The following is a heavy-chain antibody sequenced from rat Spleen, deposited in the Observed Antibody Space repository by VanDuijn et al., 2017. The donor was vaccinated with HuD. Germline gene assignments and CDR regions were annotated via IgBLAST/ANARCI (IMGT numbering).Heavy chain of an antibody. J-gene: IGHJ2*01. V-gene: IGHV5-22*01. CDR3: ARLNPPFDY. Sequence: EVQLAESGGGLVQPGRSMKLSCAAPGFTFSDYYLAWVRQAPKKGLEWVASISYEGSGTYYGDSVKGRFTISRDNAQSTLYLQMNSLRSEDTAIYYCARLNPPFDYWGQGVMVTVSS. CDR2: ISYEGSGT. D-gene: IGHD3-1*01. CDR1: GFTFSDYY.